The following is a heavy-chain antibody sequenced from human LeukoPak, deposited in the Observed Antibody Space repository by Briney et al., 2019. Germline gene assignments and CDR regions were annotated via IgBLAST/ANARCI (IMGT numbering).Heavy chain of an antibody. D-gene: IGHD3-22*01. CDR2: ISSSSSYI. CDR3: AKAGYYDSSGYPILYYFDY. CDR1: GFTFSSYS. V-gene: IGHV3-21*01. J-gene: IGHJ4*02. Sequence: GGSLRLSCAASGFTFSSYSMNWVRQAPGKGLEWVSSISSSSSYIYYADSVKGRFTISRDNSKNTLYLQMNSLRAEDTAVYYCAKAGYYDSSGYPILYYFDYWGQGTLVTVSS.